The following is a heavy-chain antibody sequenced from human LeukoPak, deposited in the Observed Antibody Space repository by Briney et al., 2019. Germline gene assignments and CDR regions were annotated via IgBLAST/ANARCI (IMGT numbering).Heavy chain of an antibody. CDR2: MNPNSGNT. V-gene: IGHV1-8*01. CDR3: ARGVRVGAINYFDY. D-gene: IGHD1-26*01. Sequence: GASVKVSCKASGYTSTSYDINWVRQATGQGLEWMGWMNPNSGNTGYAQKFQGRVTMTRNTSISTAYMELSSLRSEDTAVYYCARGVRVGAINYFDYWGQGTLVTVSS. J-gene: IGHJ4*02. CDR1: GYTSTSYD.